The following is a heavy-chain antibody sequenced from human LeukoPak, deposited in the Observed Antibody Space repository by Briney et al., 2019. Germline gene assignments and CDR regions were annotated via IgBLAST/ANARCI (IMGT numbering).Heavy chain of an antibody. CDR3: ARSDGAYSDY. V-gene: IGHV3-48*02. CDR1: GGSISSSS. Sequence: PSETLSLTCTVSGGSISSSSYYWGWIRQPPGKGLEWVSYISGSSTTIKYPNSVKGRFTISRDNAKNSVYLQMGSLRDEDTAVYYCARSDGAYSDYWGQGTLVTVSS. D-gene: IGHD4-17*01. J-gene: IGHJ4*02. CDR2: ISGSSTTI.